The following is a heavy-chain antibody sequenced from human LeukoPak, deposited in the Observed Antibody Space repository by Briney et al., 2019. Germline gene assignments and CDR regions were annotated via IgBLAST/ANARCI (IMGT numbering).Heavy chain of an antibody. D-gene: IGHD2-2*01. J-gene: IGHJ6*02. CDR2: ISSSSSYI. CDR1: GFTFSSYS. Sequence: PGGSLRLSCAASGFTFSSYSMNWVRQAPGKGLEWVSSISSSSSYIYYADSVKGRFTISRDNAKNSLYLQMNSLRAEDTAVYYCARDCSSTSCSDAPRGYYYYYGMDVWGQGTTVTVSS. CDR3: ARDCSSTSCSDAPRGYYYYYGMDV. V-gene: IGHV3-21*01.